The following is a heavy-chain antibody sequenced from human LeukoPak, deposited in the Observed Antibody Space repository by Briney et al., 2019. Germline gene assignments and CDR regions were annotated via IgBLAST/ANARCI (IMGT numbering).Heavy chain of an antibody. Sequence: GGSLRLSCAASGLTFNNAWMSWVRQAPGKGLEWVGRIKSKSDGGTTDYAAPVKGRFTISRDDSKNTLYLQMNGLKTEDTAVYYCTGLHGYLFGCWGQGTLVTVSS. CDR2: IKSKSDGGTT. V-gene: IGHV3-15*01. J-gene: IGHJ4*02. CDR1: GLTFNNAW. CDR3: TGLHGYLFGC. D-gene: IGHD5-24*01.